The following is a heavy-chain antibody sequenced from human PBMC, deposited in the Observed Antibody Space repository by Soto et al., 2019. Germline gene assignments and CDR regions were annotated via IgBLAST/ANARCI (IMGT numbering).Heavy chain of an antibody. D-gene: IGHD3-3*01. J-gene: IGHJ4*02. V-gene: IGHV2-26*01. Sequence: QVTLKESGPVLVKPTETLTLTCAVSGFSLNNARMGVSWISQPPGKALEWLAHIFSNDEKSYSTSLKSRLTISKDTSKSQVVHTMTNMDPVDTATYYCALYFDFWSGYSYFDYWGQGTLVTGTS. CDR2: IFSNDEK. CDR3: ALYFDFWSGYSYFDY. CDR1: GFSLNNARMG.